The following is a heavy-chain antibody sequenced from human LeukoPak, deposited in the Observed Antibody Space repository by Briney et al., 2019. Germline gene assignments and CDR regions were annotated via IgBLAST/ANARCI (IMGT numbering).Heavy chain of an antibody. Sequence: GESLKISCKGSGYSFTNYWIGWVRQMPGKGLEWMGSIYPGDSDTRYSPSFQGQITISADKSISTAYLRWSSLKASDTAMYYCARRREASNPYYFDYWGQGTLVTVSS. CDR3: ARRREASNPYYFDY. CDR1: GYSFTNYW. V-gene: IGHV5-51*01. J-gene: IGHJ4*02. CDR2: IYPGDSDT.